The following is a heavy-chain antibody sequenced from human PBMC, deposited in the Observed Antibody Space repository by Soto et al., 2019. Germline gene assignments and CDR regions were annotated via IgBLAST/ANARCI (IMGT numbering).Heavy chain of an antibody. D-gene: IGHD2-15*01. CDR3: AREVHRVVVVAASYNWFDP. CDR1: GDSVTSHY. CDR2: MHYTGFS. V-gene: IGHV4-59*02. J-gene: IGHJ5*02. Sequence: SETLSLTCSFSGDSVTSHYLTWIRQSPEKGLEWIGYMHYTGFSYYNPSLKSRLTISVDTSKNQFTLQLTSVTVEDTAVYYCAREVHRVVVVAASYNWFDPWGQGTLVTVSS.